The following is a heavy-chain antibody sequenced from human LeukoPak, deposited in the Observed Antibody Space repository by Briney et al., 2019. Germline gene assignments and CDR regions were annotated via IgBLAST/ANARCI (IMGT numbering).Heavy chain of an antibody. D-gene: IGHD6-19*01. CDR1: GGSFSGYY. Sequence: PSETLSLTCAVYGGSFSGYYWSWIRQPPGKGLEWIGEINHSGSTNYNPSLKSRVTISVDTSKNQFSLKLSSVTAADTAVYYCARGYLIAVAGFDYWGHGTLVTVSS. J-gene: IGHJ4*01. CDR2: INHSGST. V-gene: IGHV4-34*01. CDR3: ARGYLIAVAGFDY.